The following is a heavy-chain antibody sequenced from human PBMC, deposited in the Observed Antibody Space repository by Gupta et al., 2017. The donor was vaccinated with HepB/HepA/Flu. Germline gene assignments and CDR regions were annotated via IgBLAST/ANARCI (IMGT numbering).Heavy chain of an antibody. CDR1: GLPVSNYA. CDR2: VRDKGHNT. D-gene: IGHD6-13*01. V-gene: IGHV3-23*01. CDR3: AKDIAATGIWYFDL. Sequence: EVQLLESGGDLVQPGGSLTLSCPASGLPVSNYAMSWVRQARGKGLEGVSDVRDKGHNTYYRDSVKGRYTSSRDNSKNTIYLQMNSLRAEDTAVYYCAKDIAATGIWYFDLWGRGTLVTVSS. J-gene: IGHJ2*01.